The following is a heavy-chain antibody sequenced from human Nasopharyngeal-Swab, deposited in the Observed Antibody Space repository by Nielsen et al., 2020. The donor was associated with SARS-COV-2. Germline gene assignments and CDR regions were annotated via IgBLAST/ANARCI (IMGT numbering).Heavy chain of an antibody. Sequence: ESLKISCAVYGGSFSGYYWSWIRQPPGKGLEWIGEINHSGSTYYNPSLKSRVTISVDTSKNQFSLKLSSVTAADTAVYYCARDASGSSGWYTGHNWFDPWGQGTLVTVSS. CDR1: GGSFSGYY. CDR3: ARDASGSSGWYTGHNWFDP. V-gene: IGHV4-34*01. J-gene: IGHJ5*02. D-gene: IGHD6-19*01. CDR2: INHSGST.